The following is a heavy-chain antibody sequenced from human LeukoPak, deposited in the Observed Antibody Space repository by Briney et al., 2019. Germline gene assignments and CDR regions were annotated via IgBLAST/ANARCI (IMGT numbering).Heavy chain of an antibody. CDR1: GFTFSSYE. Sequence: GGSLSLSCAASGFTFSSYEMNWVRQAPGKGLEWVSYISTSGSTIYYADSVKGRFTISRDNAKNSLYLQMNSLRAEDTAAYYCARDHDWARAFDIWGQGTMVTVSS. V-gene: IGHV3-48*03. CDR2: ISTSGSTI. CDR3: ARDHDWARAFDI. D-gene: IGHD3-9*01. J-gene: IGHJ3*02.